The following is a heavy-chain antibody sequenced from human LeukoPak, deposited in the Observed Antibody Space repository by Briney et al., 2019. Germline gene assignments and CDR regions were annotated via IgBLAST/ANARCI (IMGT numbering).Heavy chain of an antibody. Sequence: GGSLRLSCVASGFTFSTYGMIWVRQAPGKGPEWVSLVSNSGDTTNHADSVKGRFTISRDNSKNTLYLQMDSLRAEDTAAYYCANIGSSTFGSTGFWGQGTLVTVSS. CDR2: VSNSGDTT. D-gene: IGHD3-16*01. J-gene: IGHJ4*02. V-gene: IGHV3-23*01. CDR3: ANIGSSTFGSTGF. CDR1: GFTFSTYG.